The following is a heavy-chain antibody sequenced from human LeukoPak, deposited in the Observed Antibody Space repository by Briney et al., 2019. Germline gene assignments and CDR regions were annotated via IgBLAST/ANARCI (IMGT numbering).Heavy chain of an antibody. Sequence: SETLSLTCAVYGGSFSGYYWSWIRQPPGKGLEWIGEINHSGSTNYNPSLKSRVTISVDTSKNQFSLKLSSVTAADTAVYYCASFPSIAARPSYWGQGTLVTVSP. D-gene: IGHD6-6*01. CDR3: ASFPSIAARPSY. CDR2: INHSGST. J-gene: IGHJ4*02. V-gene: IGHV4-34*01. CDR1: GGSFSGYY.